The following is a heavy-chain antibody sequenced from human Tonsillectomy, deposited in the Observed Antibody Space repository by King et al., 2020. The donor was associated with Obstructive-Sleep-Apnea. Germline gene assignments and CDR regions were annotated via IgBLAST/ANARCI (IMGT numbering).Heavy chain of an antibody. V-gene: IGHV4-59*01. CDR2: IYYSGST. CDR3: ARVLWDGDYVNWFDP. J-gene: IGHJ5*02. D-gene: IGHD4-17*01. CDR1: GVSISSYY. Sequence: QLQESGPGLVKPSETLSLTCTVSGVSISSYYWSWIRQPPGKGLEWIGYIYYSGSTNYNPSLKSQVTISVDTSKNQFSLKLSSVTAAATAVYYCARVLWDGDYVNWFDPWGQGTLVTVSS.